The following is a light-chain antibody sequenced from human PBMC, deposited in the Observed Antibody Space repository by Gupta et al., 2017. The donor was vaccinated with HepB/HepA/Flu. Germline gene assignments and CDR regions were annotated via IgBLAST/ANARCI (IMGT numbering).Light chain of an antibody. V-gene: IGLV2-23*02. CDR3: CSYAGSSTYV. J-gene: IGLJ1*01. CDR2: EVS. Sequence: QSALPQPASVSGSPGQSITISSPGTSSDVGSYNLVSWYQQHPGKAPKLMIYEVSKRPSGVSNRFSGSKSGNTASLTISGLQAEDEADYYCCSYAGSSTYVFGTGTKVTVL. CDR1: SSDVGSYNL.